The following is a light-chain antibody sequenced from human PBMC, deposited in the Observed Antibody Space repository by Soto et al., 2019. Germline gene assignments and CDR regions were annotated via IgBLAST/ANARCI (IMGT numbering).Light chain of an antibody. CDR2: DAS. J-gene: IGKJ5*01. V-gene: IGKV3-15*01. CDR3: QRYNYCPPSIT. Sequence: EIVMTQSPATLSVSPGERATLSCRASQSVSSNLAWYQQQPGHAPTLLIYDASSRATGIPARFSCSGSGTEFTLTISSLQSEDFAVDYCQRYNYCPPSITFGHGTRLEIK. CDR1: QSVSSN.